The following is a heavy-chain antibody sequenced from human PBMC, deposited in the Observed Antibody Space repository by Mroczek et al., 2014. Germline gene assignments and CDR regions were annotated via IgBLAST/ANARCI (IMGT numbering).Heavy chain of an antibody. CDR2: ISYDGGNK. V-gene: IGHV3-30-3*01. CDR3: ARTYCSGGNCFEYYSGMDV. Sequence: QVQLVESGGGVVQPGRSLRLSCAASGFIFSSYAMHWVRQAPGKGLEWVAIISYDGGNKYYADSVKGRFTISRDNSKNTLYLQMNSLRAEDTAVYYCARTYCSGGNCFEYYSGMDVWGQGTTVHRLL. D-gene: IGHD2-15*01. CDR1: GFIFSSYA. J-gene: IGHJ6*02.